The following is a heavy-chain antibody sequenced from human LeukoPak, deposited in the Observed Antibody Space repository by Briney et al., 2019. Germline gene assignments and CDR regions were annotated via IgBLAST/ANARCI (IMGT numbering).Heavy chain of an antibody. Sequence: PGGSLRLSCAASEFTFRSYGMHWVRQAPGKGLEWVAFIRYDGSNKYYADSVKGRFTISRDNSKNTLYLQMNSLRVEDTAVYYCARDPYSGTYSDYYYYYMDVWGKGTTVTVSS. CDR1: EFTFRSYG. J-gene: IGHJ6*03. V-gene: IGHV3-30*02. CDR3: ARDPYSGTYSDYYYYYMDV. D-gene: IGHD1-26*01. CDR2: IRYDGSNK.